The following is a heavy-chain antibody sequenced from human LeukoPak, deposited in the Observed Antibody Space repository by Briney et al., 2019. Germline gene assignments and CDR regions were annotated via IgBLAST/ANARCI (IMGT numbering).Heavy chain of an antibody. Sequence: SGGSLRLSCAASGFTFGSSWMHWVRQAPGQGLVWVSRMNTNGRITDYADSVKGRFTISRDNAKNTLYLQMTNLRAEDPAVYFCASITDGYYEVSPGYWGQGTLVTVSS. D-gene: IGHD4-17*01. CDR1: GFTFGSSW. CDR3: ASITDGYYEVSPGY. V-gene: IGHV3-74*01. CDR2: MNTNGRIT. J-gene: IGHJ4*02.